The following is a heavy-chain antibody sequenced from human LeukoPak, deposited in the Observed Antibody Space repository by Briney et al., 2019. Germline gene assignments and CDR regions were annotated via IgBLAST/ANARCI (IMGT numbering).Heavy chain of an antibody. J-gene: IGHJ6*03. CDR3: ARDQGSPYYYMDV. CDR2: IIPILGTA. D-gene: IGHD3-10*01. Sequence: ASVKVSCMASGGTFSSLAISWVRQAPGQGLEWMGGIIPILGTANYAQKFQGRVTLTTDESTSTAYMELSSLRSEDTAVYYCARDQGSPYYYMDVWGKGTTVTVSS. CDR1: GGTFSSLA. V-gene: IGHV1-69*05.